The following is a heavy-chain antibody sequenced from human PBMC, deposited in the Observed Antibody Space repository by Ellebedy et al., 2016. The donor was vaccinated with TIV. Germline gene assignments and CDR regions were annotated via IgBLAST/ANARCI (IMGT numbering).Heavy chain of an antibody. CDR3: ARVGLYCSSTSCRRGGFDP. J-gene: IGHJ5*02. Sequence: SETLSLXCTVSGGSISSGGYYWSWIRQHPGKGLEWIGYIYYSGSTYYNPSLKSRVTISVDTSKNQFSLKLSSVTAADTAVYYCARVGLYCSSTSCRRGGFDPWGQGTLVTVSS. CDR1: GGSISSGGYY. V-gene: IGHV4-31*03. D-gene: IGHD2-2*01. CDR2: IYYSGST.